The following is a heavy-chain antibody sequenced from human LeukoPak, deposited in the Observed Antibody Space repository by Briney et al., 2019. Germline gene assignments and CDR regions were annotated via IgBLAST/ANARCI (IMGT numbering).Heavy chain of an antibody. CDR3: ARSDQLNFDY. CDR1: GFTFSDYY. J-gene: IGHJ4*02. CDR2: ISSSGSSV. V-gene: IGHV3-11*01. Sequence: GGSLRLSCAASGFTFSDYYMSWIRQAPGKGLEGVSYISSSGSSVYYADSVKGRFTISRDNAKNSLYLQMNSLRAEDTAVYYCARSDQLNFDYWGQGILVTVSS. D-gene: IGHD1-1*01.